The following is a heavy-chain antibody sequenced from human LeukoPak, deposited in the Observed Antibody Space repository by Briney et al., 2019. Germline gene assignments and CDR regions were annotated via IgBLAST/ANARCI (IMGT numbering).Heavy chain of an antibody. CDR3: AISDYCSSSSCSFDY. Sequence: GESLKISCKGSGYSFTSYWIGWVRQMPGKGLEWMGIIYPGDSDTRYSPSFQGQVTMSADKSISTAYLQWSSLKASDSAIYYCAISDYCSSSSCSFDYWGQGNLVTVSS. CDR1: GYSFTSYW. CDR2: IYPGDSDT. V-gene: IGHV5-51*01. J-gene: IGHJ4*02. D-gene: IGHD2-2*01.